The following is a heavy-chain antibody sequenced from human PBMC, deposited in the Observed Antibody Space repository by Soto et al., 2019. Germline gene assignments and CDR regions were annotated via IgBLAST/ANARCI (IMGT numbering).Heavy chain of an antibody. CDR2: INPSGGST. CDR3: ARCPPGFAVAGIGWFAP. CDR1: GYTFTSYY. J-gene: IGHJ5*02. D-gene: IGHD6-19*01. Sequence: GASVKVSCKASGYTFTSYYMHWVRQAPGQGLEWMGIINPSGGSTSYAQKFQGRVTMTRDTSTSTVYMELSSLRSEDTAVYYCARCPPGFAVAGIGWFAPWGQGTLVTVSS. V-gene: IGHV1-46*03.